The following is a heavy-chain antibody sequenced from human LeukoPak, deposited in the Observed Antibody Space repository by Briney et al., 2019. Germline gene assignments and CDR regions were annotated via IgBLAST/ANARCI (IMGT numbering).Heavy chain of an antibody. CDR1: GYTFTSYY. CDR2: INPSGGST. V-gene: IGHV1-46*01. J-gene: IGHJ5*02. D-gene: IGHD2-2*01. CDR3: ARDEGGYCSSTSCPNWFDP. Sequence: ASVKVSGKASGYTFTSYYMHWVRQAAGQGVEWMGIINPSGGSTSYAQKFQGRVTMTRDTSTSTVYMELSSLRSEDTAVYYCARDEGGYCSSTSCPNWFDPWGQGTLVTVSS.